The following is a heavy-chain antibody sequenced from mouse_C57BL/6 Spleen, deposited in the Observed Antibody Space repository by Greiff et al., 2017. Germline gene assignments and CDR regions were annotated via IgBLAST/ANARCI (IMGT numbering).Heavy chain of an antibody. D-gene: IGHD2-2*01. Sequence: VHVKQSGPELVKPGASVKIPCKASGYTFTDYNMDWVKQSHGKSLEWIGDINPNNGGTIYNQKFKGKATLTVEQSSSTAYMELRSLTSEDTAVYYCARRQDGYDGGFAYWGQVTLVTVSA. CDR1: GYTFTDYN. J-gene: IGHJ3*01. CDR3: ARRQDGYDGGFAY. CDR2: INPNNGGT. V-gene: IGHV1-18*01.